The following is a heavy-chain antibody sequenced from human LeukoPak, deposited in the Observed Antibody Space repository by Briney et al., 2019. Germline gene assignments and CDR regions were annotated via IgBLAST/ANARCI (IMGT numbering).Heavy chain of an antibody. Sequence: GGSLRLSCAASGFTFSSYSMNWVRQAPGKGLEWVSYISSSSSTIYYADSVKGRFTISRDHAKNSLYLQMNSLRAEDTAVYYCASHRKGYPRVSDYWGQGTLVTVSS. J-gene: IGHJ4*02. CDR2: ISSSSSTI. CDR1: GFTFSSYS. D-gene: IGHD2-15*01. V-gene: IGHV3-48*01. CDR3: ASHRKGYPRVSDY.